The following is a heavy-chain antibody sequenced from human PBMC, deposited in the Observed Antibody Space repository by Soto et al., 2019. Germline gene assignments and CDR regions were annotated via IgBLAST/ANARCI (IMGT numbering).Heavy chain of an antibody. D-gene: IGHD6-19*01. V-gene: IGHV3-33*01. Sequence: GGSLRLSCAASGFTFSSYGMHWVRQAQGKGLEWVAVIWYDGSNKYYADSVKGRFTISRDNSKNTLYLQMNSLRAEDTAVYYCARETVAVAGLPEPHFDYWGQGTLVTVSS. CDR2: IWYDGSNK. CDR1: GFTFSSYG. CDR3: ARETVAVAGLPEPHFDY. J-gene: IGHJ4*02.